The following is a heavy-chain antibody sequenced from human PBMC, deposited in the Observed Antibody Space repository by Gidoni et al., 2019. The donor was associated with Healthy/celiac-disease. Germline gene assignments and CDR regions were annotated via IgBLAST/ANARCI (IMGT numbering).Heavy chain of an antibody. CDR3: ARAHTNYYGSGSLIDY. D-gene: IGHD3-10*01. CDR2: IYTSGST. Sequence: QVQLQESGPGLVKPSQTLSLTCTVSGGSISSGRYYWSWIRQPAGKGLEWIGRIYTSGSTNYNPSLKSRVTISVDTSKNQFSLKLSSVTAADTAVYYCARAHTNYYGSGSLIDYWGQGTLVTVSS. J-gene: IGHJ4*02. CDR1: GGSISSGRYY. V-gene: IGHV4-61*02.